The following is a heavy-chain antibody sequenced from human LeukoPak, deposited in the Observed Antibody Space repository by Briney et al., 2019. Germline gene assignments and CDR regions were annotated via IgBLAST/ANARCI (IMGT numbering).Heavy chain of an antibody. J-gene: IGHJ5*02. CDR3: ARGPFTMLRGADNWFDP. CDR1: EFSVGSNY. D-gene: IGHD3-10*01. CDR2: IYSGGST. V-gene: IGHV3-66*01. Sequence: GGSLRLSCAASEFSVGSNYMTWVRQAPGKGLEWVSLIYSGGSTYYADSVKGRFTISRDNSKNTLYLQMNSLRAEDTAVYYCARGPFTMLRGADNWFDPWGQGTLVTVSS.